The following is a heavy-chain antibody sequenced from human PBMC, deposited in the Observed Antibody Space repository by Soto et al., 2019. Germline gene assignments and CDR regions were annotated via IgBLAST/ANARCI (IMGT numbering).Heavy chain of an antibody. J-gene: IGHJ4*02. V-gene: IGHV3-30*18. CDR3: AKDFNWGSGY. CDR1: GFTFSSYG. CDR2: ISYDGSNK. Sequence: QVQLVESGGGVVQPGRSLRLSCAASGFTFSSYGMHWVRQAPGKGLEWVAVISYDGSNKYYADSVKGRFTISRDNSKNTLYLQMNSLRAEDTAVYYCAKDFNWGSGYWGQGTLVTVSS. D-gene: IGHD7-27*01.